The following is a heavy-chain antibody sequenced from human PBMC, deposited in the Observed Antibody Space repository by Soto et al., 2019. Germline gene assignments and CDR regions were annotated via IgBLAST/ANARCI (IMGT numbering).Heavy chain of an antibody. D-gene: IGHD4-17*01. V-gene: IGHV4-34*01. Sequence: QVQLQQWGAGLLKPSETLSLTCAVYGGSFSGYYWSWIRQPPGKGLEWIGEINHSGSTNYNPSLKSRVTISVDTSKTQFSLKLSSVTAADTAVYYCARGPVTTVVTHFDYWGQGTLVTVSS. J-gene: IGHJ4*02. CDR2: INHSGST. CDR3: ARGPVTTVVTHFDY. CDR1: GGSFSGYY.